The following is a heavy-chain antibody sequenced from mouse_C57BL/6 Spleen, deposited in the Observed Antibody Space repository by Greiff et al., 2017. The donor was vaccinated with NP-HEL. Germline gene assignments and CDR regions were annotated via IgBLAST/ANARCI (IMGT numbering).Heavy chain of an antibody. CDR3: ARGESIYYDYAGAMDY. D-gene: IGHD2-4*01. Sequence: QVQLQQSGAELVRPGASVKLSCKASGYTFTDYYINWVKQRPGQGLEWIARIYPGSGNTYYNEKFKGKATLTAEKSSSTAYMQLSSLTSEDSAVYFCARGESIYYDYAGAMDYWGQGTSVTVSS. V-gene: IGHV1-76*01. J-gene: IGHJ4*01. CDR2: IYPGSGNT. CDR1: GYTFTDYY.